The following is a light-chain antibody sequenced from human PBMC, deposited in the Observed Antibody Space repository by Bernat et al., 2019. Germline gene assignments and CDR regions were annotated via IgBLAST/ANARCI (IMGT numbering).Light chain of an antibody. V-gene: IGLV2-11*01. Sequence: QSALTQPRSVSGSPGQSVTISCTGTSSDVGGYKYVSWYQQHPGKAPKLMIYDVSKRPSGVPDRFSGSKSGNTASLTISGLQAEDEADYYCCSYARSYTCVFATGTKVTVL. CDR3: CSYARSYTCV. J-gene: IGLJ1*01. CDR2: DVS. CDR1: SSDVGGYKY.